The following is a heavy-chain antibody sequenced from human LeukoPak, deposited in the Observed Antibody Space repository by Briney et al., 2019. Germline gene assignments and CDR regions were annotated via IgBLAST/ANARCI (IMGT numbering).Heavy chain of an antibody. J-gene: IGHJ4*02. Sequence: SQTLSLTCAISGDSVSSNSAAWNWVRQSPSRGLEWLGRTYNRSKWYNNYALSVKSRITIKPDTSKNQFSLQLNSVTPEDTAVYYCARLSSGAGGDFDCWGQGTLVTVSS. V-gene: IGHV6-1*01. CDR1: GDSVSSNSAA. CDR2: TYNRSKWYN. CDR3: ARLSSGAGGDFDC. D-gene: IGHD6-19*01.